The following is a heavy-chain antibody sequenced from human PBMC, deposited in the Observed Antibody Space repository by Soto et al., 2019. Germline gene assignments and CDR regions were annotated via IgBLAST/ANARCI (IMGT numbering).Heavy chain of an antibody. J-gene: IGHJ6*02. Sequence: ASVKVSCKASGRTFSSYAISWVRQAPGQGLEWMGGIIPIFGTANYAQKFQGRATITADESTSTAYMELSSLRSEDTAVYYCARRSPGVLRFLEWLSGNYGMDVWGQGTTVTVSS. D-gene: IGHD3-3*01. CDR3: ARRSPGVLRFLEWLSGNYGMDV. V-gene: IGHV1-69*13. CDR1: GRTFSSYA. CDR2: IIPIFGTA.